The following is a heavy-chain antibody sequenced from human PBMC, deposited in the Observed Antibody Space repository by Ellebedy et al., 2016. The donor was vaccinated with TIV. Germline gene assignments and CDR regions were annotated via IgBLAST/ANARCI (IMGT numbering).Heavy chain of an antibody. CDR2: IYTSGST. Sequence: SETLSLTCTVSGGSISSYYWSWIRQPAGKGLEWIGLIYTSGSTNYNPSLKSRVTMSVDTSKNQFSLKLTSVTAADTAMYYCARGGTSYSDFWGQGAVVTVSS. D-gene: IGHD1-1*01. CDR3: ARGGTSYSDF. J-gene: IGHJ4*02. V-gene: IGHV4-4*07. CDR1: GGSISSYY.